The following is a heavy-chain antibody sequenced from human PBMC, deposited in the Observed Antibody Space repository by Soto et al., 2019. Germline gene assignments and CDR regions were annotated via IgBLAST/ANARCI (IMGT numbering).Heavy chain of an antibody. D-gene: IGHD5-18*01. CDR1: GFTLSNVW. CDR2: IKSESAGRTT. J-gene: IGHJ4*02. V-gene: IGHV3-15*07. Sequence: GGSLRLSCAASGFTLSNVWMNWVRQAPGKGPEWVGLIKSESAGRTTEYAAPVNGRFTISRDDSENTLYLQMNSLKTEDTAVYYCSHGYAQYFESWGQGTLVTVSS. CDR3: SHGYAQYFES.